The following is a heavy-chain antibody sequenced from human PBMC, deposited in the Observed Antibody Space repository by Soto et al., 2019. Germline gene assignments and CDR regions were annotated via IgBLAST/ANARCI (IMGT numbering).Heavy chain of an antibody. CDR3: ARPNLFCSSTSCYDY. CDR2: ISGSGGST. V-gene: IGHV3-23*01. CDR1: GFTFSSYA. D-gene: IGHD2-2*01. J-gene: IGHJ4*02. Sequence: GGSLRLSCAASGFTFSSYAMSWVRQAPGKGLEWVSAISGSGGSTYYADSVKGRFTISRDNSKNTLYLQMNSLRAEDTAVYYCARPNLFCSSTSCYDYWGQGSLVTVSS.